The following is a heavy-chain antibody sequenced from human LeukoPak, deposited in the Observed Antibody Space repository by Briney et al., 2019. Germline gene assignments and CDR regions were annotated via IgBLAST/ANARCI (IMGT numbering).Heavy chain of an antibody. Sequence: SETLSLTCAVYGGSFSGYYWSWIRQPPGKGLEWIGEINHSGSTNYNPSLKSRVTISVDTSKNQFSLKLSSVTAADTAVYYCARTRTFSITMVWGVPGIWGQGTMVTVSS. CDR1: GGSFSGYY. D-gene: IGHD3-10*01. J-gene: IGHJ3*02. CDR3: ARTRTFSITMVWGVPGI. V-gene: IGHV4-34*01. CDR2: INHSGST.